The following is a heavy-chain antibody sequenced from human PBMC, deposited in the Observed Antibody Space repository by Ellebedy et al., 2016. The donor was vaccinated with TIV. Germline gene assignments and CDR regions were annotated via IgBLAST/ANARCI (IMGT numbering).Heavy chain of an antibody. J-gene: IGHJ4*02. Sequence: GGSLRLSXAASGFTFSSYAMSWVRQAPGKGLEWVASISYHINNKYYADSVKGRFTISRDNSKNTVYLQMSSLRAEDTAMYYCARDPPQEGFDYWGQGTLVTVSS. CDR2: ISYHINNK. CDR3: ARDPPQEGFDY. V-gene: IGHV3-30-3*01. CDR1: GFTFSSYA.